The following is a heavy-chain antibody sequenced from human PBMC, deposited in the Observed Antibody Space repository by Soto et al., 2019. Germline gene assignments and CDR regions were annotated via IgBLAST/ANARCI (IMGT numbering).Heavy chain of an antibody. CDR2: IYHSGRT. J-gene: IGHJ4*02. CDR3: AGFVVPASRNSDFDY. CDR1: GVSISSGGYY. D-gene: IGHD2-15*01. Sequence: PSETLSLTCTVSGVSISSGGYYWGWIRQHPGKGLEWIGNIYHSGRTYYNPSLKSRVIMSVDTSKNHFSLRLNSVTAADTAVYFCAGFVVPASRNSDFDYWGQGTLVTVSS. V-gene: IGHV4-31*03.